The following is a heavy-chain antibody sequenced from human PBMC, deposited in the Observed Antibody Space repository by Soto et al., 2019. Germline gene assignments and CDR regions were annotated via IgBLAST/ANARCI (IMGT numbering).Heavy chain of an antibody. Sequence: ASVKVSCKASGYTFTGHSIHWVRQAPEQGPEWMGEIGPESGATRYAQKFQGRVTMTRDMSITTVYMELNNLSPDDTAVYYCGRGRSGQIVVFYWGQGTPVTVSS. D-gene: IGHD5-12*01. CDR1: GYTFTGHS. V-gene: IGHV1-2*02. J-gene: IGHJ4*02. CDR2: IGPESGAT. CDR3: GRGRSGQIVVFY.